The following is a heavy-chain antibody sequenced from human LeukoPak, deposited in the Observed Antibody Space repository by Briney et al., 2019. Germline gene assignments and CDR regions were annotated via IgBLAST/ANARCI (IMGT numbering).Heavy chain of an antibody. CDR2: INHSGST. Sequence: SETLSLTCAVYGGSFSGYYWSWIRQPPGKGLEWIGEINHSGSTNYNPSLKSRVTISVDTSKNQFSLKLSSVTAADTAVYYCARDHSSGWYSWFDPWGQGTLVTVSS. V-gene: IGHV4-34*01. CDR3: ARDHSSGWYSWFDP. CDR1: GGSFSGYY. J-gene: IGHJ5*02. D-gene: IGHD6-19*01.